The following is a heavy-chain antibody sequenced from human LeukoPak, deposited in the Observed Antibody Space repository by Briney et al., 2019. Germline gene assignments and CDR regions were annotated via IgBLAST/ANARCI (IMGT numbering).Heavy chain of an antibody. Sequence: SETLSLTYTVSGYSISSIHCWGWIQQPPGKGLEWIGSICQSGSTYYSPSLKSRVILSLDTSKNQFSLKLSSVTAADTAVYYCARASRGRYDFWSGYFDYWGQGTLVTVSS. CDR3: ARASRGRYDFWSGYFDY. CDR2: ICQSGST. CDR1: GYSISSIHC. J-gene: IGHJ4*02. D-gene: IGHD3-3*01. V-gene: IGHV4-38-2*02.